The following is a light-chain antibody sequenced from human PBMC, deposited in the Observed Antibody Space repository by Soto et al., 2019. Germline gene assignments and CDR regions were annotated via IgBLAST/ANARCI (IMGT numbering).Light chain of an antibody. V-gene: IGLV2-8*01. Sequence: QSALTQPPSASGSPGQSVTISWTGTSSDVGGYGYVSWYQQHPGKAPKLMIFEVTKRASGVPNRFSGSKSGNTASLTVSGLQAEDEADYYCSSYAGSNTDVVFGGGTKVTVL. CDR3: SSYAGSNTDVV. CDR1: SSDVGGYGY. J-gene: IGLJ2*01. CDR2: EVT.